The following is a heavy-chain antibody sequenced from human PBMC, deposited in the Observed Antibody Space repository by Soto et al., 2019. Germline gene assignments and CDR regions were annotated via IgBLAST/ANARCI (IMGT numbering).Heavy chain of an antibody. D-gene: IGHD3-22*01. CDR3: ARKDKSGYFNWFDP. Sequence: GESLKISCRASGYRFTSYWIAWVRQMPGKGLEWMGIIFPSDSDTRYSPSFQGQVTISADRSTSTVFLQWASLKASDTAVYFCARKDKSGYFNWFDPWGQGTLVTVSS. J-gene: IGHJ5*02. V-gene: IGHV5-51*01. CDR2: IFPSDSDT. CDR1: GYRFTSYW.